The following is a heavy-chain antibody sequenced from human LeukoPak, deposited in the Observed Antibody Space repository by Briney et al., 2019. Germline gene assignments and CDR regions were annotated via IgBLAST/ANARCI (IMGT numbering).Heavy chain of an antibody. J-gene: IGHJ4*02. Sequence: GGSLRLSCAASGFTFSSYAMSWVRQAPGKGLEWVSAISGSGGSTYYADSVKGRFTISRDNSKNTLYLQMNSLRAEDTAVYYCAKAERITMIVVVITEDYFDYWGQGTLVTVSS. CDR2: ISGSGGST. D-gene: IGHD3-22*01. CDR3: AKAERITMIVVVITEDYFDY. V-gene: IGHV3-23*01. CDR1: GFTFSSYA.